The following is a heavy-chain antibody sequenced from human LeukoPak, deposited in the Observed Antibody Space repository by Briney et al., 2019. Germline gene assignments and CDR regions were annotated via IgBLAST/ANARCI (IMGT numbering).Heavy chain of an antibody. Sequence: GRSLRLSCAASGFTFSSYGIHWVRQAPGKGLEWVTVISYDGSNKYYADSVKGRFTISRDNSKNTLFLQMNSLRAEDTAVYYCAKGRNYFPIDYWGQGTLVTVSS. D-gene: IGHD2/OR15-2a*01. CDR2: ISYDGSNK. CDR3: AKGRNYFPIDY. CDR1: GFTFSSYG. J-gene: IGHJ4*02. V-gene: IGHV3-30-3*01.